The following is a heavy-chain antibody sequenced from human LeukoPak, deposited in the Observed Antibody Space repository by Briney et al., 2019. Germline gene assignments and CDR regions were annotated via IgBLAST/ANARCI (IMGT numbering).Heavy chain of an antibody. CDR1: GGSFSGYY. J-gene: IGHJ4*02. CDR3: ARVSRHTNYGGRPLFDH. CDR2: INHSGST. Sequence: PSETLSLTCAVYGGSFSGYYWSWIRQPPGKGLEWIGEINHSGSTNYNPSLKSRVAILVDPSKNQFSLQLSSVTAADSAVYYCARVSRHTNYGGRPLFDHWTQGTLVTVSS. V-gene: IGHV4-34*01. D-gene: IGHD4-23*01.